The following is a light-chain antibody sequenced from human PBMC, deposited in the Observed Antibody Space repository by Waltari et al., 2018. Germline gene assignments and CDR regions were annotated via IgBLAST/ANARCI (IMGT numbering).Light chain of an antibody. CDR2: VNSDGSH. J-gene: IGLJ3*02. Sequence: LVLTQSPSASASLGASVTLHCSLPGEYSANAIAWPPVLPLKGPRYLMTVNSDGSHKKGEGISDRFAGSSSDLDRNLIISRLQADDEADYFCQTWGTGFQVFGSGTKLTVL. CDR3: QTWGTGFQV. V-gene: IGLV4-69*01. CDR1: GEYSANA.